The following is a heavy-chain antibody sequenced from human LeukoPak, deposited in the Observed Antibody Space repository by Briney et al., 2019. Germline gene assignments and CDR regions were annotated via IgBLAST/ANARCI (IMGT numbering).Heavy chain of an antibody. CDR2: IIPIFGTA. J-gene: IGHJ6*03. D-gene: IGHD3-22*01. CDR3: ARAGSSGLYYYYMDV. CDR1: GGTFSSYA. Sequence: SVKVSCKASGGTFSSYAISWARQAPGQGLEWMGRIIPIFGTANYAQKFQGRVTITTGESTSTAYMELSSLRSEDTAVYYCARAGSSGLYYYYMDVWGKGTTVTVSS. V-gene: IGHV1-69*05.